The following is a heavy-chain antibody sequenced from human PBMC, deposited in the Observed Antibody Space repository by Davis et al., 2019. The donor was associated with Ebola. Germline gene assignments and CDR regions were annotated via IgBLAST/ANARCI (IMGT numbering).Heavy chain of an antibody. D-gene: IGHD2/OR15-2a*01. Sequence: GGSLRLSCAASGFTFSNSWMSWVRQAPGKGLEWVSSISSSSSYIYYADSVKGRFTISRENAKNSLYLQMNSLRAEDTAVYYCARVFLPILGPGYYYYGMDVWGQGTTVTVSS. CDR3: ARVFLPILGPGYYYYGMDV. V-gene: IGHV3-21*01. J-gene: IGHJ6*02. CDR2: ISSSSSYI. CDR1: GFTFSNSW.